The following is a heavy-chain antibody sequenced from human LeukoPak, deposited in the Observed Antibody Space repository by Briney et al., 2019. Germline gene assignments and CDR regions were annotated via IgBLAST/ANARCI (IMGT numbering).Heavy chain of an antibody. Sequence: GGSLRLSCAASGFGVFSNYMTWVRQAPGKGLEWVSGITASGDTTYYADSVKGRFTISRDNSKNTLYLQMNSLGAEDTAVYYCAKSAASGYYPYYFDYWGQGTLVTVSS. CDR1: GFGVFSNY. CDR2: ITASGDTT. D-gene: IGHD3-22*01. CDR3: AKSAASGYYPYYFDY. V-gene: IGHV3-23*01. J-gene: IGHJ4*02.